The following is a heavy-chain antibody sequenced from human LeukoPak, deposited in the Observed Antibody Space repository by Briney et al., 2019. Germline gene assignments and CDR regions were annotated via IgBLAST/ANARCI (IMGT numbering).Heavy chain of an antibody. V-gene: IGHV1-18*01. D-gene: IGHD2-2*01. CDR1: GYTFTSYG. CDR3: ARLRRIVPAAILHYGMDV. Sequence: VASVKASCKASGYTFTSYGISWVRQAPGQGLEWMGWISAYNGNTNYAQKFQGRVTITADESTSTAYMELSSLRSEDTAVYYCARLRRIVPAAILHYGMDVWGQGTTVTVSS. J-gene: IGHJ6*02. CDR2: ISAYNGNT.